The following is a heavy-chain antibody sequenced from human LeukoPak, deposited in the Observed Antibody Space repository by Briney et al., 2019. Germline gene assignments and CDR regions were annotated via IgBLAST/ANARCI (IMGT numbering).Heavy chain of an antibody. CDR1: GGSISSYY. J-gene: IGHJ3*02. Sequence: SETLSLTCTVSGGSISSYYWSWIRQPPGKGLEWIGYIYHSGSTNCNPSLKSRVTISLDTSKNQFSLKLSSVIAADTAVYYCARVGGAPLGAFDIWGQVTMVTVSS. CDR3: ARVGGAPLGAFDI. V-gene: IGHV4-59*01. CDR2: IYHSGST. D-gene: IGHD3-16*01.